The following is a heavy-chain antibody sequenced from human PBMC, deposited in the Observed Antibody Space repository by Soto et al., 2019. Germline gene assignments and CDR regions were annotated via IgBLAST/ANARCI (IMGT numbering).Heavy chain of an antibody. CDR1: GGTFNSYA. D-gene: IGHD6-13*01. CDR2: IVPILDTA. Sequence: QVQLVQSGAEVKKPGSSVKVSCKASGGTFNSYAISWVRQAPGQVLEWMGGIVPILDTAKYAQKFQGRVTITADESTSTSYMELSSLRSEDTAVYYCASGGIAAAGERRHTGRYYYGLDVWGQGATVTVSS. CDR3: ASGGIAAAGERRHTGRYYYGLDV. J-gene: IGHJ6*02. V-gene: IGHV1-69*01.